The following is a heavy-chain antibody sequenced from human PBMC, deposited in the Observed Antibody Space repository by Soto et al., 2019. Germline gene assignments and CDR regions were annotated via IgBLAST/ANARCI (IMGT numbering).Heavy chain of an antibody. V-gene: IGHV4-61*01. CDR2: IYFSGTT. J-gene: IGHJ4*02. D-gene: IGHD4-17*01. Sequence: QVQLQESGPRLVQPSETLSLTCSVSGGSVSSDSYYWSWIRQPPGAGLEWIGYIYFSGTTNYNPSLESRVTILVDSSKNRFSLNLSSVTAADTAVYYCAGGPGSGDYVDYWGQGTLVAVSS. CDR1: GGSVSSDSYY. CDR3: AGGPGSGDYVDY.